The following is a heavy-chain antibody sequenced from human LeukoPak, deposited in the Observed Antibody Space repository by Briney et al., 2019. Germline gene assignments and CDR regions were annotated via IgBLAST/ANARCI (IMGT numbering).Heavy chain of an antibody. D-gene: IGHD5-18*01. CDR3: AKDGSDTAMVWGMFDY. J-gene: IGHJ4*02. CDR2: ISYDGSNK. Sequence: GGSLRLSCAASGFTFNSYGMHWVRQAPGKGLEWVAVISYDGSNKYYADSVKGRFTISRDNSKNTLYLQMNSLRAEDTAVYYCAKDGSDTAMVWGMFDYWGQGTLVTVSS. CDR1: GFTFNSYG. V-gene: IGHV3-30*18.